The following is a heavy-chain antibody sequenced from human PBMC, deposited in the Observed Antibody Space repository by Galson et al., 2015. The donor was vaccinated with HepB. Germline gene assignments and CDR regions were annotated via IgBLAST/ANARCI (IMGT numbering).Heavy chain of an antibody. CDR3: AREIVVVITGTNAFDI. V-gene: IGHV3-15*07. D-gene: IGHD3-22*01. J-gene: IGHJ3*02. CDR2: IKSKTDGGTT. Sequence: SLRLSCAASGFTFSNAWMNRVRQAPGKGLEWVGRIKSKTDGGTTDYAAPVKGRFTISRDDSKNTLYLQMNSLRAEDTAVYYCAREIVVVITGTNAFDIWGQGTMVTVSS. CDR1: GFTFSNAW.